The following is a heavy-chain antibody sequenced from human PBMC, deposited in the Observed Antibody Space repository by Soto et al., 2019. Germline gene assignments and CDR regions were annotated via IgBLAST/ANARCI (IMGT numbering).Heavy chain of an antibody. J-gene: IGHJ4*02. V-gene: IGHV1-2*02. CDR3: ARNYYDSSDRDYLDY. Sequence: ASVKVSCKASGYTFTSYYIHWVRQAPGQGLGWMGWINPITGGTNHAPKFQGRVTMTRDTSITTAYMELSRLRSDDTAVYYCARNYYDSSDRDYLDYWGQGTPVTVSS. D-gene: IGHD3-22*01. CDR1: GYTFTSYY. CDR2: INPITGGT.